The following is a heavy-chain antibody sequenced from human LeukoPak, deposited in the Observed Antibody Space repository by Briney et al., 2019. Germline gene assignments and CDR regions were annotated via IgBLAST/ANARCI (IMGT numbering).Heavy chain of an antibody. CDR2: IYYSGST. V-gene: IGHV4-59*01. CDR3: ARGLGGPDWFDP. D-gene: IGHD1-14*01. CDR1: GGSISSYY. J-gene: IGHJ5*02. Sequence: SETLSLTCTVSGGSISSYYWSWIRQPPGKGLEWIGYIYYSGSTNYNPSLKSRVTISVDTSKNQFSLKLSSVTAADTAVYYCARGLGGPDWFDPWGQGTLVTVSS.